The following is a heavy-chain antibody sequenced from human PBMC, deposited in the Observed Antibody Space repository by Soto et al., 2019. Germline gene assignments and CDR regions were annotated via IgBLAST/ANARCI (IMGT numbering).Heavy chain of an antibody. CDR1: GYTFTGYY. J-gene: IGHJ5*02. V-gene: IGHV1-2*02. D-gene: IGHD3-22*01. CDR3: AREDTMIVVTWFDP. CDR2: IDPNSGGT. Sequence: ALVKVSCKASGYTFTGYYMHWVRQAPGQGLEWMGWIDPNSGGTNYAQKFQGRVTMTRDTSISTAYMELSRLRSDDTAVYYCAREDTMIVVTWFDPWGQGTLVTVSS.